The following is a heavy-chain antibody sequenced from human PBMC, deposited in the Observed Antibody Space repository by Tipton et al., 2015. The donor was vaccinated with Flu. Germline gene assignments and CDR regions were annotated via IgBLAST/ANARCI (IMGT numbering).Heavy chain of an antibody. Sequence: TLSLTCTVSGGSISTGSYYWTWIRQPAGKGLEWIGRIYPSGTANYNPSLKSRVAISVDTSKNQLSLSLTSVTAADTAVYYCTRAPYSDYDTSGSSFDYWGQGTLVTVSS. D-gene: IGHD3-22*01. V-gene: IGHV4-61*02. J-gene: IGHJ4*02. CDR2: IYPSGTA. CDR1: GGSISTGSYY. CDR3: TRAPYSDYDTSGSSFDY.